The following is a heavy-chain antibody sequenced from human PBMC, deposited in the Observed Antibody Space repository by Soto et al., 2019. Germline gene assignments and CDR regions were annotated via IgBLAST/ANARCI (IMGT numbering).Heavy chain of an antibody. Sequence: SETLSLTCAVSGGSISSGGYSWSWIRQHPGKGLEWIGYIYYSGSTYYNPSLKSRVTISVDKSKNQFSLKLSSVTAADTAVYYSARGGCDCCRCYQYPSPFYGMDVWGQGTTVTVSS. CDR2: IYYSGST. J-gene: IGHJ6*02. V-gene: IGHV4-31*11. CDR1: GGSISSGGYS. CDR3: ARGGCDCCRCYQYPSPFYGMDV. D-gene: IGHD3-16*02.